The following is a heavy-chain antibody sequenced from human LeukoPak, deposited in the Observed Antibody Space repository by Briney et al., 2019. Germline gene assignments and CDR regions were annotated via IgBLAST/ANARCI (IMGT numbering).Heavy chain of an antibody. D-gene: IGHD6-13*01. CDR1: GFTFSRYE. Sequence: GGSLGLSCAASGFTFSRYEMNWVRQAPGKGLEWVSYISSSGSTIYYADSVKGRFTISRDNAKNSLYLQMNSLRAEDTAVYYCARIPQSDSSSWYDPYYFDYWGQGTLVTVSS. CDR2: ISSSGSTI. CDR3: ARIPQSDSSSWYDPYYFDY. V-gene: IGHV3-48*03. J-gene: IGHJ4*02.